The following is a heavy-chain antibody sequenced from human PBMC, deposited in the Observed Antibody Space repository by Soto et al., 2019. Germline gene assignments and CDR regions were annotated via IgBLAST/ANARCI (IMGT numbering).Heavy chain of an antibody. V-gene: IGHV5-51*01. CDR1: GYSFTSYW. Sequence: PXESLKISCKGCGYSFTSYWIGWVRQMPGKGLEWMGIIYPGDSDTRYSPSFQGQVTISAEKSISTAYLQWSSLKASDTAMYYCARQEGVSSGSIDSWGQGTLVTVSS. CDR2: IYPGDSDT. J-gene: IGHJ4*02. CDR3: ARQEGVSSGSIDS. D-gene: IGHD3-22*01.